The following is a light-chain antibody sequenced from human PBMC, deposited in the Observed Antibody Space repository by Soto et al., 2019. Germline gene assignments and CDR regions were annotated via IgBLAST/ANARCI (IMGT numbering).Light chain of an antibody. J-gene: IGKJ5*01. V-gene: IGKV3-11*01. Sequence: EIVFTQSPATLSLSPGARATLSCRASQSVSSYLAWYQQKPGQAPPLLIYDASNRATGIPARFSGIESGTDFTLPISRLEPEDFAFYDGQQRSNWPRVTFGQGTRLEIK. CDR1: QSVSSY. CDR3: QQRSNWPRVT. CDR2: DAS.